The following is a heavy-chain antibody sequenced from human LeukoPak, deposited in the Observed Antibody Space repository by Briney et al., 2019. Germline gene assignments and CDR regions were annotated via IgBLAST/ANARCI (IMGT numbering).Heavy chain of an antibody. CDR2: MYTSGSA. Sequence: SETLSLTCTVSGGSISSYYWSWIRQPAGKGLEWIGHMYTSGSANYNPSLKSRVTMSIDTSKNQFSLKLRSVTAADTAVFYCARWNYHGFGIWGQGTMVTVSS. CDR3: ARWNYHGFGI. CDR1: GGSISSYY. D-gene: IGHD1-7*01. V-gene: IGHV4-4*07. J-gene: IGHJ3*02.